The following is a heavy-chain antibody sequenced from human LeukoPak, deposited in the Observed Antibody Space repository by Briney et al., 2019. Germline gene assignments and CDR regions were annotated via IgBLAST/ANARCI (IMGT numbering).Heavy chain of an antibody. V-gene: IGHV1-69*13. J-gene: IGHJ6*02. D-gene: IGHD2-2*01. CDR2: IIPIFGTA. Sequence: ASVNVSCKASGGTFSSYAISWVRQAPGQGLEWMGGIIPIFGTANYAQKFQGRVTITADESTSTAYMELSSLRSEDTAVYYCARGSCSSTSCYHLSLYYYYGMDVWGQGTTVTVSS. CDR3: ARGSCSSTSCYHLSLYYYYGMDV. CDR1: GGTFSSYA.